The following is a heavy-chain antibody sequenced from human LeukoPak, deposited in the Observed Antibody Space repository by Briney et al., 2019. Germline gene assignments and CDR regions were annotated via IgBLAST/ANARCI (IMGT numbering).Heavy chain of an antibody. J-gene: IGHJ4*02. V-gene: IGHV1-3*01. CDR1: GYSFTTYA. CDR3: ASRLNGSYGNPFDY. CDR2: INPYKGDT. Sequence: ASVKVSCKASGYSFTTYATHWVRQAPGQRLEWMGWINPYKGDTKYSQNFQGRLTVTRDTSASTTYMELSSLVSADTAVYYCASRLNGSYGNPFDYWGQGTLVTVSS. D-gene: IGHD4-17*01.